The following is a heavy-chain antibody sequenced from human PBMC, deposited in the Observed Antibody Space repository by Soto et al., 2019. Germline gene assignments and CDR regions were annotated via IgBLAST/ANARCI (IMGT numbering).Heavy chain of an antibody. J-gene: IGHJ4*02. Sequence: VQLEDSGGGWVKPGGSLRLSCAGSGFTFTSAWMNWVRQAPGKGLEWVGRVKSKNDVGAIDYGTPVKGRFIISRDDSKNTAYLQMNSLKIEDTGVYYCVGGSPFEYWGQGTLVTVSS. V-gene: IGHV3-15*05. CDR1: GFTFTSAW. CDR2: VKSKNDVGAI. CDR3: VGGSPFEY. D-gene: IGHD1-26*01.